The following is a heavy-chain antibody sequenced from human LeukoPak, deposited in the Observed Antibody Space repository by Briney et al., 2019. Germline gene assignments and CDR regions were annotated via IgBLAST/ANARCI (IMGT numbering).Heavy chain of an antibody. J-gene: IGHJ6*03. CDR2: INQDGSEK. CDR3: ARVRNYYYYYMDV. D-gene: IGHD4-17*01. V-gene: IGHV3-7*01. Sequence: GGSLRLSCAASGFPFSSHWLSWFRQSPGKGLEWVAHINQDGSEKYYVDSVKGRFTISRDNARNSQYLQMNSLRAEDTAVYYCARVRNYYYYYMDVWGKGTTVTVSS. CDR1: GFPFSSHW.